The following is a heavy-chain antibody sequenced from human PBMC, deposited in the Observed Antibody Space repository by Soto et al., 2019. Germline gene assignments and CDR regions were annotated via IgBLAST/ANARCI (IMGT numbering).Heavy chain of an antibody. CDR1: GVSIISGGYS. D-gene: IGHD6-19*01. CDR2: IYHSGST. V-gene: IGHV4-30-2*01. J-gene: IGHJ4*02. CDR3: ATAGGLGAVAVEY. Sequence: QLQLQESGSGLVKPSQTLSLTCAVSGVSIISGGYSWSWIRQPPGKGLEWIGYIYHSGSTYYNPSLQSRVTISVDRSKNQLSLKLSSVTAADTAVYYCATAGGLGAVAVEYWGQGTMVTVSS.